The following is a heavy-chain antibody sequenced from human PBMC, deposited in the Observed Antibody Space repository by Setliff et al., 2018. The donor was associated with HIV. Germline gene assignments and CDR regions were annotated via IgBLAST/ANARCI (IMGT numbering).Heavy chain of an antibody. CDR1: GYTFSRYA. CDR2: INAGNGNT. J-gene: IGHJ6*03. CDR3: ERVQTMAVAGTQYYYMEV. Sequence: ASVKVSCKASGYTFSRYAMHWVRQAPGQRLEWMGWINAGNGNTRYSQKFKGRVSMSRDTSASTAYVELSRLRSEETDVYYCERVQTMAVAGTQYYYMEVWGKGATVTVSS. D-gene: IGHD6-19*01. V-gene: IGHV1-3*01.